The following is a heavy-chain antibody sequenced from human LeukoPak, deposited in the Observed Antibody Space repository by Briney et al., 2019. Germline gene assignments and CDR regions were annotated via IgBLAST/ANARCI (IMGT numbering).Heavy chain of an antibody. CDR1: GFTFSSYA. Sequence: GGSLRLSCAASGFTFSSYAMHWVRQAPGKGLEWVAVISYDGSNKYYADSVKGRFTISRDNSKNTLYLQMNGLRAEDTAVYYCASRGITMVRGVTGGDRSGRTELYYWGQGTLVTVSS. J-gene: IGHJ4*02. V-gene: IGHV3-30*04. CDR2: ISYDGSNK. CDR3: ASRGITMVRGVTGGDRSGRTELYY. D-gene: IGHD3-10*01.